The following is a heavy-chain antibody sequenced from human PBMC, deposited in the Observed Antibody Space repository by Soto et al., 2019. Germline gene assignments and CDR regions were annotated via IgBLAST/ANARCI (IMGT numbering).Heavy chain of an antibody. J-gene: IGHJ4*02. Sequence: EVQLVESGGGLVQPGGSLRLTCAASGFTFRRFDFHWVRQATGKGLEWVATIGTIGDTYYPVSVKGRFTVSRENANSSVSRQMDSLTVGDTAVYFCVRGQEVGANLFDSWGQGTPVTVSS. CDR1: GFTFRRFD. V-gene: IGHV3-13*01. CDR2: IGTIGDT. CDR3: VRGQEVGANLFDS. D-gene: IGHD7-27*01.